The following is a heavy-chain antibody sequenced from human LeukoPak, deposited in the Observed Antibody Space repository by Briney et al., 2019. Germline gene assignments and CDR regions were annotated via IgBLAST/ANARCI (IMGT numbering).Heavy chain of an antibody. Sequence: PSETLSLTCTVSGYSISSGYYWGWIRQPPGQGLEWIGSIYHSGSTYYNPSLKSRVTISVDTSKNQFSLKLSSVTAADTAVYYCAVRGYSYGLYYYYYYMDVWGKGTTVTVSS. D-gene: IGHD5-18*01. V-gene: IGHV4-38-2*02. CDR1: GYSISSGYY. CDR3: AVRGYSYGLYYYYYYMDV. CDR2: IYHSGST. J-gene: IGHJ6*03.